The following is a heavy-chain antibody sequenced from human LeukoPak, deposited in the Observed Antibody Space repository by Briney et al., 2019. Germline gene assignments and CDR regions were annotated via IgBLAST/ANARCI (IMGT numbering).Heavy chain of an antibody. CDR2: IYYSGCT. CDR1: GGSISSGDYY. Sequence: SQTLSLTCTVSGGSISSGDYYWSWIRQPPGKGLEWIGYIYYSGCTYYNPSLKSRVTISVDTSKNQFSLKLSSVTAANTAVYYCARVLYYYDSSSLNWFDPWGQGTLVTVSS. CDR3: ARVLYYYDSSSLNWFDP. D-gene: IGHD3-22*01. V-gene: IGHV4-30-4*08. J-gene: IGHJ5*02.